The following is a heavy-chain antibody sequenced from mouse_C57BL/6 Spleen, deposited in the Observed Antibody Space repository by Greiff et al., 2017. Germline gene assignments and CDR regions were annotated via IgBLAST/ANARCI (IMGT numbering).Heavy chain of an antibody. Sequence: VKLVESGPGLVQPSQSLSITCTVSGFSLTSYGVHWVRQPPGKGLEWLGVIWSGGSTDYNAAFISRLSISKDNSKSQVFFKMNSLQADDTAIYYCAKGRDYAMDYWGQGTSVTVSS. V-gene: IGHV2-4*01. CDR2: IWSGGST. CDR1: GFSLTSYG. CDR3: AKGRDYAMDY. J-gene: IGHJ4*01.